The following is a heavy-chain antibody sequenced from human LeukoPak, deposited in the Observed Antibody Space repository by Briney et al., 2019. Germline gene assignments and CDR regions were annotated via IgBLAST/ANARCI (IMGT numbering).Heavy chain of an antibody. D-gene: IGHD2-15*01. V-gene: IGHV3-23*01. Sequence: GGSLRLSCTASGFAFSVYAMSWLRQPPGKGLEWVSTINANSGTTSYAASVKGRFTISRDNSKNTLYLQMNSLRAEDTAVYYCARNRGYCSGGSCLPDPPNYYYGMDVWGQGTTVTVSS. CDR3: ARNRGYCSGGSCLPDPPNYYYGMDV. J-gene: IGHJ6*02. CDR1: GFAFSVYA. CDR2: INANSGTT.